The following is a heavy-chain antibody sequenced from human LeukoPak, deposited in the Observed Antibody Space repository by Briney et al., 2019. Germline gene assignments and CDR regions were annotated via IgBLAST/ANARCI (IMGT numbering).Heavy chain of an antibody. J-gene: IGHJ4*02. CDR1: GGSISGHY. CDR3: ARHNNNYYPIDN. D-gene: IGHD3-22*01. V-gene: IGHV4-59*11. CDR2: MYDSGTT. Sequence: PSETLSLTCTVSGGSISGHYYSWIRQPPGRGLEWIDYMYDSGTTNYNPSLKSRVTISVGTSENQFSLKLNSVTAADTAVYYCARHNNNYYPIDNWGQGTLVTVSS.